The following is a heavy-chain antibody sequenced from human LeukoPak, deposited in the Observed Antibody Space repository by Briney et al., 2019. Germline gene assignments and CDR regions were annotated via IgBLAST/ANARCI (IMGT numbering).Heavy chain of an antibody. CDR3: VRGRIDGPFDL. CDR2: GNHTGRT. CDR1: GGSFSGSY. J-gene: IGHJ2*01. V-gene: IGHV4-34*01. Sequence: SETLSLTCAVYGGSFSGSYWNWIRQPPGKGLEWIGEGNHTGRTNYNPSLKSRVTISVDTSKKQFSLKLSSVTAADTAVYYCVRGRIDGPFDLWGRGALVTVSS.